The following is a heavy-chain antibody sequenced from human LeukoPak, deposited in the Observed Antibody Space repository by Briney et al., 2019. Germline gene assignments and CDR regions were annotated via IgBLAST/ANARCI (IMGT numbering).Heavy chain of an antibody. Sequence: PGGSLRLSCAASGFTFSSYEMNWVRQAPGKGLEWVSYISSSGSTIYYADSVKGRFTISRDNAKNSLYLQMNSLRAEDTALYYCARVVWAVAGTKGAFDIWGQGTMVTVSS. J-gene: IGHJ3*02. V-gene: IGHV3-48*03. CDR2: ISSSGSTI. CDR3: ARVVWAVAGTKGAFDI. D-gene: IGHD6-19*01. CDR1: GFTFSSYE.